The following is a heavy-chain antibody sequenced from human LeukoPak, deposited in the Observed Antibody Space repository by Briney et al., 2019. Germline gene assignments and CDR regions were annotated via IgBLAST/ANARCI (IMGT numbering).Heavy chain of an antibody. J-gene: IGHJ4*02. CDR2: INAGNGNT. CDR1: GYSFTIYA. Sequence: ASVKVSCTSSGYSFTIYAMHWVRQAPGQRLEWMGWINAGNGNTKYSQKFQGRVTITRYTSASTAYMELSSLRSEDTAVYYCARGQAVAGTSLDYWGQGTLVTVSS. V-gene: IGHV1-3*01. D-gene: IGHD6-19*01. CDR3: ARGQAVAGTSLDY.